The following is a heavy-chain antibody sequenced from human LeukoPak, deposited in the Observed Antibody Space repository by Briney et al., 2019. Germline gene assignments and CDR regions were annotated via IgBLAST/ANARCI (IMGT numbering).Heavy chain of an antibody. CDR1: GGTFSSYA. V-gene: IGHV1-69*04. Sequence: ASVKVSCKASGGTFSSYAISWVRQAPGQGREWMGRIIPIFGIANYAQKFQGRVTITADKSTSTAYMELSSLRSEDTAVYYCARENYGDYEPHRDYWGQGTLVTVSS. CDR2: IIPIFGIA. J-gene: IGHJ4*02. CDR3: ARENYGDYEPHRDY. D-gene: IGHD4-17*01.